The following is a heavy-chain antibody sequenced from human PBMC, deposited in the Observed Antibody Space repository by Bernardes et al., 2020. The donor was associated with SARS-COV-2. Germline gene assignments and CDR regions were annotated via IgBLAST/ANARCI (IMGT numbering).Heavy chain of an antibody. J-gene: IGHJ4*02. Sequence: GGSLRLSCAASGFTFSSYWMHWVRQVPGKGLVWVSRMNGDGTTTTYADSVKGRFTISRDNAKNTLYLQMYSLTAEDTAMYYCLRGSGNYYFDYWGQGTLVTVSS. V-gene: IGHV3-74*01. CDR1: GFTFSSYW. CDR2: MNGDGTTT. CDR3: LRGSGNYYFDY. D-gene: IGHD1-26*01.